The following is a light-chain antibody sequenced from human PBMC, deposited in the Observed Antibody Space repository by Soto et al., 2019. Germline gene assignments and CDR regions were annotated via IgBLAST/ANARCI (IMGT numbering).Light chain of an antibody. CDR2: GNT. J-gene: IGLJ2*01. CDR3: LSFDSSLSVV. CDR1: SSNIGAGYD. V-gene: IGLV1-40*01. Sequence: QSVLTQPPSVSGAPGQRVTISCTGSSSNIGAGYDVHWYQQLPGRAPKLLIYGNTNRPSGVPDRCSGSKSGTSASLAITGIQAEDEADYYCLSFDSSLSVVFGGGTKVTVL.